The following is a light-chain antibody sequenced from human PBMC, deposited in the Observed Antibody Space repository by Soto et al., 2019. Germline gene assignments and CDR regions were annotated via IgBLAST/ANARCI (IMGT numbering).Light chain of an antibody. CDR1: SSDIGGYNY. CDR3: SSFTRGAIYA. Sequence: QSVLTQPASVSGSPGQSITVSCTGTSSDIGGYNYVSWYQQHPGKAPKLMIYEVRNRPSGVSNRFSGSKSGNTASLTISGLQAEDEADYYCSSFTRGAIYAFGNGTKVTV. J-gene: IGLJ1*01. CDR2: EVR. V-gene: IGLV2-14*01.